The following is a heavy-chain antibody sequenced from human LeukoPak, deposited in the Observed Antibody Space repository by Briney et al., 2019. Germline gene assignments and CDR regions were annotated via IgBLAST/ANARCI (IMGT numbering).Heavy chain of an antibody. CDR1: GGTFSSYT. J-gene: IGHJ4*02. D-gene: IGHD5-12*01. CDR2: IIPILGIA. Sequence: SVKVACKASGGTFSSYTISWVRQAPGHGLGWMGRIIPILGIANYAQKFQGRVTITADKSTSTAYMELSSLRSEDTAVYYCARALGYDPPAYWGQGTLVTVSS. V-gene: IGHV1-69*02. CDR3: ARALGYDPPAY.